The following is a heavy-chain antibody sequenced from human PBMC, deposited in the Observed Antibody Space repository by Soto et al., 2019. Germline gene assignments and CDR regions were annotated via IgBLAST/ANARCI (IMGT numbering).Heavy chain of an antibody. D-gene: IGHD6-13*01. V-gene: IGHV4-34*01. CDR1: GGSFSGYY. Sequence: QVQLQQWGAGLLKPSETLSLTCAVYGGSFSGYYWSWIRQPPGKGLEWIGEINHSGSTNYNPSLKSRVTISVDTSKDQFSWKLSSVTAADTAVYYCARTSSSWYNEVFDYWGQGTLVTVSS. CDR2: INHSGST. CDR3: ARTSSSWYNEVFDY. J-gene: IGHJ4*02.